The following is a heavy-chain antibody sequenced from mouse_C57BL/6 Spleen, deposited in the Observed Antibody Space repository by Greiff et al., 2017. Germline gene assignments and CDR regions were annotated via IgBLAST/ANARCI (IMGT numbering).Heavy chain of an antibody. J-gene: IGHJ2*01. CDR3: ASMITTYFDY. D-gene: IGHD2-4*01. CDR2: ISSGGSYT. Sequence: EVQRVESGGDLVKPGGSLKLSCAASGFTFSSYGMSWVRQTPDKRLEWVATISSGGSYTYYPDSVKGRFTISRDNAKNTLYLQMSSLKSEDTAMYYCASMITTYFDYWGQGTTLTVSS. V-gene: IGHV5-6*01. CDR1: GFTFSSYG.